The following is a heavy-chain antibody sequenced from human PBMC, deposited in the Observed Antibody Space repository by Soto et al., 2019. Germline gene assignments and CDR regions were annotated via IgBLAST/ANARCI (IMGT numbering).Heavy chain of an antibody. Sequence: QVQLVQSGAEVKKPGASVKLSCKASGYTFTSYTIYWLRQAPGERPEWLGWIHAGNGDTKFSQTLQDRLTITTDTSATTVSMELSSLTSGDTAIYYCARETGDAPYYLDSWGQGALVTVAS. D-gene: IGHD2-21*02. CDR1: GYTFTSYT. CDR3: ARETGDAPYYLDS. J-gene: IGHJ4*02. CDR2: IHAGNGDT. V-gene: IGHV1-3*01.